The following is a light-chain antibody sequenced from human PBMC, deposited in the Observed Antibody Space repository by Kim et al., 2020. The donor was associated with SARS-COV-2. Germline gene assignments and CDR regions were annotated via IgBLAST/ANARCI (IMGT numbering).Light chain of an antibody. CDR3: QAWDSNTRV. CDR1: TLGNKY. Sequence: VSPGQTASITCSGDTLGNKYACWYQQKPGQSPVLVIYQNTKRPSGIPERFSGSNSGTTATLTISGTHAMDEADYYCQAWDSNTRVFGTGTKVTVL. V-gene: IGLV3-1*01. J-gene: IGLJ1*01. CDR2: QNT.